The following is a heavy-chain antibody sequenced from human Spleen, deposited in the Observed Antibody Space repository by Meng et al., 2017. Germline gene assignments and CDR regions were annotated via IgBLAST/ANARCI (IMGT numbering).Heavy chain of an antibody. CDR3: AWDDRAKFDY. D-gene: IGHD5-18*01. J-gene: IGHJ4*02. Sequence: GESLKISCAASGFTFSNAWMSWARQAPGKGPEWVGRIKSKADGETTDFATPVKGRFTISRDDSKNTLYLQMNSLTVEDTAVYYCAWDDRAKFDYWGQGTLVTVSS. CDR2: IKSKADGETT. CDR1: GFTFSNAW. V-gene: IGHV3-15*01.